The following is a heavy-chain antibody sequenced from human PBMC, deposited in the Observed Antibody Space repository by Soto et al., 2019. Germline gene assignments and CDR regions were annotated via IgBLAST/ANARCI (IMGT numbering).Heavy chain of an antibody. CDR1: GYTFTGYY. D-gene: IGHD3-3*01. CDR2: INPNSGGT. V-gene: IGHV1-2*02. J-gene: IGHJ6*02. Sequence: GASVKVSCKASGYTFTGYYMHWVRQAPGQGLEWMGWINPNSGGTNYAQKFQGRVTMTRDTSISTAYMELSRLRSDDTAVYYCARGMSGPYDFWSGTYGMDVWGQGTTVTVSS. CDR3: ARGMSGPYDFWSGTYGMDV.